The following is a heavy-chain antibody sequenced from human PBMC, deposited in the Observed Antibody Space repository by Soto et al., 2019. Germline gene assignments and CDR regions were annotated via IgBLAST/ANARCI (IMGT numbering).Heavy chain of an antibody. V-gene: IGHV4-4*07. J-gene: IGHJ5*02. D-gene: IGHD6-13*01. CDR2: IFANGHT. Sequence: QLQLQESGPGLVKASETLSLTCIVSGGSISEKYWNWVRQPPGKGLEWIGLIFANGHTDYNPSLKSLVTMSVDASKNQVSLRLTSMTAADTAVYYCVASLAASGLNWLDPWGRGTLVTVSS. CDR1: GGSISEKY. CDR3: VASLAASGLNWLDP.